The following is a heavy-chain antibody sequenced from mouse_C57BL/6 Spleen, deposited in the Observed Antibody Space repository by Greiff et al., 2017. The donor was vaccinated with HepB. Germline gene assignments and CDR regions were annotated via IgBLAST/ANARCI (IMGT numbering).Heavy chain of an antibody. D-gene: IGHD4-1*01. Sequence: QVQLKQPGAELVMPGASVKLSCKASGYTFTSYWMHWVKQRPGQGLEWIGEIDPSDSYTNYNQKFKGKSTLTVDKSSSTAYMQLSSLTSEDSAVYYCAGTGPWFAYWGQGTLVTVSA. J-gene: IGHJ3*01. CDR1: GYTFTSYW. CDR3: AGTGPWFAY. CDR2: IDPSDSYT. V-gene: IGHV1-69*01.